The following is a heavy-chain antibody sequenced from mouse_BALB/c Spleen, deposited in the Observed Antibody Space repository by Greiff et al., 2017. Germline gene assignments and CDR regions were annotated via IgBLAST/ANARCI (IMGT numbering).Heavy chain of an antibody. D-gene: IGHD2-4*01. CDR1: EFPLVGYG. Sequence: EVKLVESGGGLLQPEGSRKLSGAPSEFPLVGYGWSGVRRTPDKGLELVATINSNGGSTYYPDSWKGRFTISRDNAKNTLYLQMSSLKSEDTAMYYCARGAIYDYWYAMDYWGQGTSVTVSS. CDR2: INSNGGST. J-gene: IGHJ4*01. V-gene: IGHV5-6-3*01. CDR3: ARGAIYDYWYAMDY.